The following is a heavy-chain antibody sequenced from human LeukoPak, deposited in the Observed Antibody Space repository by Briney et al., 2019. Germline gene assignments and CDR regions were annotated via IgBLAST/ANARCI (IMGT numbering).Heavy chain of an antibody. J-gene: IGHJ4*02. D-gene: IGHD3-10*01. V-gene: IGHV4-34*01. Sequence: SETLSLTCAVYGGSFSGYYWSWIRQPPGKGLEWIGSIYYSGSTYYNPSLKSRVTISVDTSKNQFSLKLSSVTAADTAVYYCARIAGAVSGPTFDYWGQGTLVTVSS. CDR1: GGSFSGYY. CDR3: ARIAGAVSGPTFDY. CDR2: IYYSGST.